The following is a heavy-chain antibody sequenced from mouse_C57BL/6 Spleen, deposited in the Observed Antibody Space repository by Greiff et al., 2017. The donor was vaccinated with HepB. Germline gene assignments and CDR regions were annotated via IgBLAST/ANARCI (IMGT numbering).Heavy chain of an antibody. Sequence: EVMLVESGGGLVKPGGSLKLSCAASGFTFSDYGMHWVRQAPEKGLEWVAYISSGSSTIYYADTVKGRFTISRDNAKNTLFLQRTSLRSEDTAMYYCARGDYDYEDYAMDYWGQGTSVTVSS. D-gene: IGHD2-4*01. CDR1: GFTFSDYG. J-gene: IGHJ4*01. V-gene: IGHV5-17*01. CDR3: ARGDYDYEDYAMDY. CDR2: ISSGSSTI.